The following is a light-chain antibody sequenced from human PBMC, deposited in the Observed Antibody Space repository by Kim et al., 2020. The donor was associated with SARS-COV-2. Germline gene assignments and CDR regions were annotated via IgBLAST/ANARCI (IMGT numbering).Light chain of an antibody. CDR2: DAS. V-gene: IGKV3-20*01. CDR3: QQYAGSPRT. CDR1: QSVSGSY. Sequence: EIVLTQSPGTLSLSPGERATLSCRASQSVSGSYLAWYRQSPGQAPRLVIYDASTRATGIPDRFSGSGSGTDFTLTISKLEPEDFAVYYCQQYAGSPRTFGQGTKVDIK. J-gene: IGKJ1*01.